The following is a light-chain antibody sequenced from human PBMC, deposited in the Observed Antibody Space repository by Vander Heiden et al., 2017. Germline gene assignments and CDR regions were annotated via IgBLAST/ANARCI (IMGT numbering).Light chain of an antibody. CDR1: TSNIGGKT. Sequence: QSLLTQPPSASGTPGQRVTIPCSGTTSNIGGKTVNCYYQLPGTAPKLLISSNNHRPSGVPDRFSGSKSGTSASLAVSGLQSEDEAHYFCAAWDDNLKHWVFGGGTKLTVL. J-gene: IGLJ3*02. V-gene: IGLV1-44*01. CDR3: AAWDDNLKHWV. CDR2: SNN.